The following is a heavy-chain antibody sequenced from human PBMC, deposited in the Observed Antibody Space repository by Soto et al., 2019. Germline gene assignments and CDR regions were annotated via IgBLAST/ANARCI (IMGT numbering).Heavy chain of an antibody. V-gene: IGHV3-48*03. Sequence: AGGSLRLSCAASGFTFSSYEMNWVRQAPGKGLEWVSYISSSGSTIYYADSVKGRFTISRDNAKNSLYLQMNSLRAEDTAVYYCARERAFSDYWGQGTLVTVSS. CDR2: ISSSGSTI. CDR1: GFTFSSYE. J-gene: IGHJ4*02. CDR3: ARERAFSDY.